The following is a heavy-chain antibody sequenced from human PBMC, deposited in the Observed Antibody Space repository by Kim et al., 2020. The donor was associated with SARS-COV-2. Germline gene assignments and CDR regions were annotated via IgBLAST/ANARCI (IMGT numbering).Heavy chain of an antibody. D-gene: IGHD1-1*01. CDR3: ARVGFTYNWNVGITHYYYYGMDV. CDR1: GGTFSSYA. Sequence: SVKVSCKASGGTFSSYAISWVRQAPGQGLEWMGGIIPIFGTANYAQKFQGRVTITADESTSTAYMELSSLRSEDTAVYYCARVGFTYNWNVGITHYYYYGMDVWGQGTTVTVSS. V-gene: IGHV1-69*13. CDR2: IIPIFGTA. J-gene: IGHJ6*02.